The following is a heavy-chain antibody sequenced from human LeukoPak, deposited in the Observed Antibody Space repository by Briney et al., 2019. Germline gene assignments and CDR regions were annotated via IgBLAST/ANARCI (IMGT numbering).Heavy chain of an antibody. J-gene: IGHJ4*02. D-gene: IGHD4-11*01. Sequence: GGSLRLSCAVSGFTFSNYGMHWVRQAPGKGLEWVAGIWYDVTNKYYADSVKGRFTISRDNSRDTLYLQMNSLSPEDTAVYYCARDPVSEGYSYFDYWGQGTLVTVSS. CDR2: IWYDVTNK. CDR3: ARDPVSEGYSYFDY. V-gene: IGHV3-33*01. CDR1: GFTFSNYG.